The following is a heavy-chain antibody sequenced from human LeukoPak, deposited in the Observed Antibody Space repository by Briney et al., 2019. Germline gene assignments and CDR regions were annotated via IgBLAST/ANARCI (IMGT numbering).Heavy chain of an antibody. V-gene: IGHV4-59*08. Sequence: PSETLSLTCTVSGGSISSYYWRWIRQPPGKGLEWIGYIYYSGSTNYNPSLKSRVTISVDTSKNQLSLKLSSVTAADTAVYYCARTYYDFWSGYTGWFDPWGQGTLVTVSS. J-gene: IGHJ5*02. CDR1: GGSISSYY. CDR3: ARTYYDFWSGYTGWFDP. CDR2: IYYSGST. D-gene: IGHD3-3*01.